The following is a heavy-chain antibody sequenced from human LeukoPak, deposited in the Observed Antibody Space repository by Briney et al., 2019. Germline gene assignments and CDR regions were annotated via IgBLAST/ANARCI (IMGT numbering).Heavy chain of an antibody. D-gene: IGHD3-3*01. Sequence: GGSLRLSCAASGFTFSNAWMSWVRQAPGKGLEWVGRIKSKTDGGTTDYAAPVKGRFTISRDDSKNTLYLQMNSLKTEDTAVYYSTTRTAYYDFWSGYYFDYWGQGTLVTVSS. V-gene: IGHV3-15*01. CDR1: GFTFSNAW. J-gene: IGHJ4*02. CDR3: TTRTAYYDFWSGYYFDY. CDR2: IKSKTDGGTT.